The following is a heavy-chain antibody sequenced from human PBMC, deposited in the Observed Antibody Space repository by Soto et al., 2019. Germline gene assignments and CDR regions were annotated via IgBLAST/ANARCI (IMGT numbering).Heavy chain of an antibody. CDR2: IKSNTDGGTT. J-gene: IGHJ4*02. D-gene: IGHD1-26*01. CDR3: TTDLPWSYGALGY. Sequence: GGSLRLSCAASGFTFSSYAMTWVRQAPGKGLEWVGRIKSNTDGGTTDYAAPVQGRFTISRDDSKNTLYLQMNSLKTEDTAVFYCTTDLPWSYGALGYWGQGTLVTVSS. CDR1: GFTFSSYA. V-gene: IGHV3-15*01.